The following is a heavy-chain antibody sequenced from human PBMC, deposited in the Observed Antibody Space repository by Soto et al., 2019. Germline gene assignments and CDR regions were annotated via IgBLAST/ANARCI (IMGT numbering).Heavy chain of an antibody. CDR1: GGSISSGGYY. CDR2: IYYSGST. V-gene: IGHV4-31*03. J-gene: IGHJ4*02. Sequence: TLSLPFTVSGGSISSGGYYWSFIRQHPGKGLEWIGYIYYSGSTYYNPSLKSRVTISVDTSKNQFSLKLSSVNAADTAVYYCARDRGYSSSWYIYWGQGTLVTVSS. CDR3: ARDRGYSSSWYIY. D-gene: IGHD6-13*01.